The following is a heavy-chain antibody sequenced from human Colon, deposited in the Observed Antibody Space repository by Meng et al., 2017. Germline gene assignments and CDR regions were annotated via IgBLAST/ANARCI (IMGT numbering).Heavy chain of an antibody. CDR1: GGSISSNYW. V-gene: IGHV4-4*02. D-gene: IGHD4-23*01. CDR2: IHHGGTT. CDR3: ARIDYGGNGIEKYFFDY. J-gene: IGHJ4*02. Sequence: QVPWPVSGPGLVKPSGTLSLTCAVSGGSISSNYWWSWVRQSPKKGLEWIGEIHHGGTTNYNPSLKSRVTISVDTSNNQFSLKLSSVTAADTAVYYCARIDYGGNGIEKYFFDYWGQGTLVTVSS.